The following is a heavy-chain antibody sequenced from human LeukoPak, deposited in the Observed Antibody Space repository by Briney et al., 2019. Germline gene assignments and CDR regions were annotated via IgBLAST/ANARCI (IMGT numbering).Heavy chain of an antibody. Sequence: ASVKVSCKASGYTFTSYAMHWVRQAPGQRLEWMGWINAGNGNTKYSQKFQGRVTITRDTSASTAYMELSSLRSEDTAVYYCARGGPIQGIVVLDPWGQGTLVTVSS. CDR2: INAGNGNT. CDR3: ARGGPIQGIVVLDP. CDR1: GYTFTSYA. D-gene: IGHD2-2*01. V-gene: IGHV1-3*01. J-gene: IGHJ5*02.